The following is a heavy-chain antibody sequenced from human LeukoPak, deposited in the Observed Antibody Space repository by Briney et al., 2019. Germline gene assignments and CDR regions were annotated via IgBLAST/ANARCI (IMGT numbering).Heavy chain of an antibody. J-gene: IGHJ4*02. D-gene: IGHD2-21*02. CDR1: GGSITSYY. CDR2: IYYSGST. CDR3: ARAVYCGGDCNTFDY. V-gene: IGHV4-59*07. Sequence: PSATLSLTCTASGGSITSYYWSWIRQPPGKGLEWIGYIYYSGSTNYNPSLKSRVTVSVDTSKNQFSLKLSSVTAADTAVYYCARAVYCGGDCNTFDYWGQGTLVTVSS.